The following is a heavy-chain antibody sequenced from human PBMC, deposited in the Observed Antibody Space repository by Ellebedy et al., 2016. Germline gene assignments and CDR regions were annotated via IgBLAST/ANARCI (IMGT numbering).Heavy chain of an antibody. D-gene: IGHD1-26*01. Sequence: GGSLRLSCAASGFTFSDYAMHWVRQATGKGLEWVSAIGNDGATYYPGSVKGRFTISRENDKNSLYLQLNSLRAGDTAVYYCARERGGTGAFDIWGQGTMVTVSS. CDR1: GFTFSDYA. J-gene: IGHJ3*02. CDR3: ARERGGTGAFDI. CDR2: IGNDGAT. V-gene: IGHV3-13*01.